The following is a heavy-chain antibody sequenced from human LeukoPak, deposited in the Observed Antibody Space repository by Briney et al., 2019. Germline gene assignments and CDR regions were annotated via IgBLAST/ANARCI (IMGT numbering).Heavy chain of an antibody. CDR1: GFTFSDYS. CDR2: IYYSGST. J-gene: IGHJ4*02. D-gene: IGHD1-26*01. Sequence: GSLRLSCTASGFTFSDYSMSWVRQPPGKGLEWIGSIYYSGSTYYNPSLKSRVTISVDTSKNQFSLKLSSVTAADTAVYYCARHLRWELLYFDYWGQGTLVTVSS. V-gene: IGHV4-39*01. CDR3: ARHLRWELLYFDY.